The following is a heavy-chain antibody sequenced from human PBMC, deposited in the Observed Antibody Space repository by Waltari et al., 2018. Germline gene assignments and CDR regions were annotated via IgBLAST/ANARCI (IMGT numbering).Heavy chain of an antibody. CDR3: ARKSIAVAGYGMDV. D-gene: IGHD6-19*01. Sequence: EVQLVESGGGLVQPGGSLRLSCAAFGFTVSSNYMSCVGQAPGKGLEWVSVIYSGGSTYYADSVKGRFTISRDNSKNTLYLQMNSLRAEDTAVYYCARKSIAVAGYGMDVWGQGTTVTVSS. CDR1: GFTVSSNY. J-gene: IGHJ6*02. V-gene: IGHV3-66*02. CDR2: IYSGGST.